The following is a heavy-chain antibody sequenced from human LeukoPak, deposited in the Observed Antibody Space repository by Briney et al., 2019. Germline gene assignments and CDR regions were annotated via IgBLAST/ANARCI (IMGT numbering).Heavy chain of an antibody. CDR1: GGSFSGYY. CDR3: ARGGVAGDYDY. J-gene: IGHJ4*02. Sequence: SETLSLTCAVYGGSFSGYYWSWIRQPPGKGLEWIGEINHSGSTDYNPSLKSRVIISVDRSKNQFSLKLSSVTAADTAVYYCARGGVAGDYDYWGQGTLVTVSS. D-gene: IGHD3-10*01. V-gene: IGHV4-34*01. CDR2: INHSGST.